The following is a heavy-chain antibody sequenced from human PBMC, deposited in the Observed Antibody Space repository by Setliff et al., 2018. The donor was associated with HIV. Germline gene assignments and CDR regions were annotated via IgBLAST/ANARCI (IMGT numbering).Heavy chain of an antibody. J-gene: IGHJ4*02. Sequence: PGESLKISCVASGYSFTNKWIGWVRQTPGKGLECMGIIYPGDSQTKYNPSFQGQVTISVDKSLRTAYLQWSSLKTSDTAFYFCARGADYRDVWGQGTLVTVSS. CDR1: GYSFTNKW. D-gene: IGHD4-17*01. CDR3: ARGADYRDV. CDR2: IYPGDSQT. V-gene: IGHV5-51*01.